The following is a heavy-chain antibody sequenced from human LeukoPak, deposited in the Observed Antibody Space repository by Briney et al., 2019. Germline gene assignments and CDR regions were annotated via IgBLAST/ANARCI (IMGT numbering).Heavy chain of an antibody. V-gene: IGHV4-34*01. CDR1: GGSFSGYY. D-gene: IGHD6-6*01. Sequence: SETLSLTCAVYGGSFSGYYWSWIRQPPGKGLEWIGEINHSGSTNYNPSLKSRVTISVDTSKNQFSLKRSSVAAADTAVYYCARGLLYSSSSGWFDPWGQGTLVTVSS. CDR3: ARGLLYSSSSGWFDP. J-gene: IGHJ5*02. CDR2: INHSGST.